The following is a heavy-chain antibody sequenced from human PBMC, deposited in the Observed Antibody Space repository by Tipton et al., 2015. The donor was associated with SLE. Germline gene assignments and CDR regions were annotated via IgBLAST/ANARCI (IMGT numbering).Heavy chain of an antibody. CDR2: IYYTGST. CDR1: GGSFSGYY. J-gene: IGHJ6*02. V-gene: IGHV4-59*01. Sequence: TLSLTCAVFGGSFSGYYWSWIRQPPGKGLEWIAYIYYTGSTNYNPSLKSRVTISVDTSKNQFSLKLSSVTAADTAVYYCASSRGITIYGMDVWGQGTTVTVSS. D-gene: IGHD2-2*01. CDR3: ASSRGITIYGMDV.